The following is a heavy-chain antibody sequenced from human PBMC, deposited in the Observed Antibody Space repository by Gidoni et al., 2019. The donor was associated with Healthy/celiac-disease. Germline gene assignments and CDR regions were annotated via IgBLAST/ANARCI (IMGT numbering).Heavy chain of an antibody. V-gene: IGHV3-9*01. D-gene: IGHD2-8*01. Sequence: EVQLLESGGGLVQPGRSLRLSCAASGFTFDDYAMHWVRQAPGKGLEWVSGISWNSGSIGYADSVKGRFTISRDNAKNSLYLQMNSLRAEDTALYYCAKTALGVGDAFDIWGQGTMVTVSS. CDR3: AKTALGVGDAFDI. J-gene: IGHJ3*02. CDR2: ISWNSGSI. CDR1: GFTFDDYA.